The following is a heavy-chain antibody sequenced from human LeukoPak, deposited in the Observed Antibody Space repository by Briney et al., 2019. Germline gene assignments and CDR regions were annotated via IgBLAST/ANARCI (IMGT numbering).Heavy chain of an antibody. Sequence: GRSLRLSCAASGFTFSTYAMHWVRQAPGKGLEWVAVISYDGSNKYYADSVKGRFTSSRDKSKNTLYLQMNSLSAEDTALYYCARGHNWNDGRFYFYGIDVWGQGTTVTVSS. CDR3: ARGHNWNDGRFYFYGIDV. V-gene: IGHV3-30-3*01. J-gene: IGHJ6*02. D-gene: IGHD1-20*01. CDR1: GFTFSTYA. CDR2: ISYDGSNK.